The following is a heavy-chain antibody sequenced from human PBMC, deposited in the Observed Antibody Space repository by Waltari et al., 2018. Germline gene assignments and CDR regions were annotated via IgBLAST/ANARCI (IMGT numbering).Heavy chain of an antibody. CDR2: ISSSSSTI. D-gene: IGHD3-3*01. CDR1: GFTFSSYS. CDR3: ARGRRSGSFCVVIRPNGVV. Sequence: EVQLVESGGGLVQPGGSLRLSCAASGFTFSSYSMNWVRQAPGKGQEWVSYISSSSSTIYYADSGKGRFTISRDNAKNSMYLQMNSLRAEDTAVDYCARGRRSGSFCVVIRPNGVVWGQGTLVTVSS. J-gene: IGHJ4*02. V-gene: IGHV3-48*04.